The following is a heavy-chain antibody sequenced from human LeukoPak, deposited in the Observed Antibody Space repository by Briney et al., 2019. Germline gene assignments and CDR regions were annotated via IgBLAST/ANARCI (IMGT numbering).Heavy chain of an antibody. D-gene: IGHD4-17*01. Sequence: SVKVSCKASGGTFSNYAISWVRQAPGQGLEWMGGIIPMFGTANYAQKFQGRVTITADESTSTAYMELSSLRSEDTAVYCCARDPNYGHYADSWGQGTLVTVSA. J-gene: IGHJ5*01. CDR3: ARDPNYGHYADS. CDR1: GGTFSNYA. V-gene: IGHV1-69*01. CDR2: IIPMFGTA.